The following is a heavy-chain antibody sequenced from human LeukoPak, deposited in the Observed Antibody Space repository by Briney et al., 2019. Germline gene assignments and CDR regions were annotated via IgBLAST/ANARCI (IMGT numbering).Heavy chain of an antibody. V-gene: IGHV4-34*01. CDR1: GFTFSDVW. D-gene: IGHD4-17*01. Sequence: PGGSLRLSCAASGFTFSDVWMSWIRQPPGKGLEWIGEINHSGSTNYNPSLKSRVTISVDTSKNQFSLKLSSVTAADTAVYYCARTHYGDYFYYFDYWGQGTLVTVSS. J-gene: IGHJ4*02. CDR3: ARTHYGDYFYYFDY. CDR2: INHSGST.